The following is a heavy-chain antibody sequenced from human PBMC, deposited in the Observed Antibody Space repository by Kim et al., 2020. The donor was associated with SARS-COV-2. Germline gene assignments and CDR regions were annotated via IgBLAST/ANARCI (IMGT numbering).Heavy chain of an antibody. V-gene: IGHV3-23*01. D-gene: IGHD6-6*01. Sequence: ASVKRRFTISRDNSKNSLYLQMNCLRAEDTAVYYCAKPREYSSSSDGFDYWGQVTLVTVSS. J-gene: IGHJ4*02. CDR3: AKPREYSSSSDGFDY.